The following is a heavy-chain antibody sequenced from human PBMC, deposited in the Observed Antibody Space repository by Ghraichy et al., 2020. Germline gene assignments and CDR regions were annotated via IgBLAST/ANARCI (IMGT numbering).Heavy chain of an antibody. CDR1: GFTFNIFG. Sequence: GESLNISCAASGFTFNIFGIHWVRQAPGKGLEWVAVIRFDGSKQYHADSVQGRFTISRVNSRDTVYLQMNSLRAEDTAVYYCARDYQNNGGGLDVWGQGTTVTVSS. CDR3: ARDYQNNGGGLDV. J-gene: IGHJ6*02. D-gene: IGHD3-16*01. V-gene: IGHV3-33*01. CDR2: IRFDGSKQ.